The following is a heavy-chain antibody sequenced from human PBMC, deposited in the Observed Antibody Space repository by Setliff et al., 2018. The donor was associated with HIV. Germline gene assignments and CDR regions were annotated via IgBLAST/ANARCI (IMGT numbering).Heavy chain of an antibody. CDR2: INPSGGNT. V-gene: IGHV1-46*01. D-gene: IGHD4-17*01. CDR1: GYTFTNFY. J-gene: IGHJ3*01. Sequence: GASVKVSCKASGYTFTNFYMHWVRQAPGQGLEWMGIINPSGGNTRYAQRFQGRVSMTRDTYTSTVYMELSSMRTEDTAVYYCARAQAFNDYGVSFWGQGTMVTVSS. CDR3: ARAQAFNDYGVSF.